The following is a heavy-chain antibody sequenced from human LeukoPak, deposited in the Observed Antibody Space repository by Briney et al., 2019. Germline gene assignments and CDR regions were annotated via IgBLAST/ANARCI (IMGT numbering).Heavy chain of an antibody. Sequence: GGSLRLSCEASGFSFNSYNMCWVRQAPGQGLEWVSDISSSSSITHYADSVKGRFTISRDNAKNSLYLQMNSLRVEDTAVYYCARGGAAPDYWGQGTLVTVSS. V-gene: IGHV3-48*01. J-gene: IGHJ4*02. CDR1: GFSFNSYN. CDR3: ARGGAAPDY. CDR2: ISSSSSIT. D-gene: IGHD1-26*01.